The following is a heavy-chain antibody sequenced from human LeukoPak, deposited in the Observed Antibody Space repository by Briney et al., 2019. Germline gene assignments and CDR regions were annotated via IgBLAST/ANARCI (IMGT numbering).Heavy chain of an antibody. V-gene: IGHV4-59*11. J-gene: IGHJ2*01. CDR1: GGPISFHY. CDR3: ARGGVWYFDL. CDR2: IHLSGST. D-gene: IGHD3-16*01. Sequence: SETLSLTCTVSGGPISFHYWSWIRQPPGKGLEWIGYIHLSGSTYYDPSLRSRVTISGDTSKNQFSLRLNSVTAADTAVYYCARGGVWYFDLWGRGTLVTVSS.